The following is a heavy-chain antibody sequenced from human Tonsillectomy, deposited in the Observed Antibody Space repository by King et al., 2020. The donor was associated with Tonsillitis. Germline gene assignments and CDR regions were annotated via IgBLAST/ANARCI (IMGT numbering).Heavy chain of an antibody. CDR3: ARLGDGYNYDY. D-gene: IGHD5-24*01. CDR2: IIPVYGTT. CDR1: GGTFSSYP. Sequence: QLVQSGAEVKKPGSSVKVSCKVSGGTFSSYPYNWVRQAPGQGLEWMGGIIPVYGTTNYAQNFQGRVTITADDSTSTAYMELSSLIFEDTAIYYCARLGDGYNYDYWGQGTLVTVSS. V-gene: IGHV1-69*12. J-gene: IGHJ4*02.